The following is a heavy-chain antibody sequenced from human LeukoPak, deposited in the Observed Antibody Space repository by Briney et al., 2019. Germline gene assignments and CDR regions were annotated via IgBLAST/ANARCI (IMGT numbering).Heavy chain of an antibody. Sequence: GGSLRLSCAAYGFTFSSYAMSWVRQAPGKGLEWVSDMSGSGGSTYYADSVKGRFTISRDNSKNPLYLQMNSLRAEDTAVYYCAKVRLVTAIPTTFDYWGRGTLVTVSS. CDR3: AKVRLVTAIPTTFDY. D-gene: IGHD2-21*02. V-gene: IGHV3-23*01. CDR2: MSGSGGST. CDR1: GFTFSSYA. J-gene: IGHJ4*02.